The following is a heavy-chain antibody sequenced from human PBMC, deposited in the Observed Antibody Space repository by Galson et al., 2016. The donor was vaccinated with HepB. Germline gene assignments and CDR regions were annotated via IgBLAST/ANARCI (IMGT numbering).Heavy chain of an antibody. Sequence: SVKVSCKASGYTFTSYAITWVRQAPGQGLEWMGWIRTYNGKTYYAQNLQGRVTTTTDTSTSTAYMELRSLRSDDTALYYCARSDYSSGLWVDPWCQGTLVTVSS. CDR2: IRTYNGKT. CDR3: ARSDYSSGLWVDP. CDR1: GYTFTSYA. D-gene: IGHD6-19*01. J-gene: IGHJ5*02. V-gene: IGHV1-18*01.